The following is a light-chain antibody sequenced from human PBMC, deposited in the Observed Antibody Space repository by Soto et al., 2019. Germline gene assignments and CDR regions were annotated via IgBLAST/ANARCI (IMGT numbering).Light chain of an antibody. J-gene: IGLJ1*01. CDR2: DVS. Sequence: QSVLTQPASVSGSPGQSITISCTGKRNDVGRYSYVSWYQQHPGKAPKLMVYDVSNRPSWVSNRFSGSKSGITASLTISGLQAEDEADYYCTSYTSDSTYVFGTGTKVTVL. CDR3: TSYTSDSTYV. CDR1: RNDVGRYSY. V-gene: IGLV2-14*01.